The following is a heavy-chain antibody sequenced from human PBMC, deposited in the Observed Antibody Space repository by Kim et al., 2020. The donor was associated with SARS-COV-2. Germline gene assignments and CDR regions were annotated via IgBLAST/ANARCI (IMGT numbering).Heavy chain of an antibody. J-gene: IGHJ1*01. D-gene: IGHD2-21*02. CDR3: ASERLQYFHH. CDR1: GFIFHDYT. V-gene: IGHV3-43*01. Sequence: GGSLRLSCAASGFIFHDYTMHWVRQVPGKGLEWVSLITHDGGATSYADSVKGRFTISRDNNRHSLYLQMNSLRTEDAGFYHCASERLQYFHHWGQGTLVT. CDR2: ITHDGGAT.